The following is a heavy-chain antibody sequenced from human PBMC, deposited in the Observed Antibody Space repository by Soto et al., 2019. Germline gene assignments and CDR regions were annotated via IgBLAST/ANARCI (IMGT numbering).Heavy chain of an antibody. V-gene: IGHV1-46*01. Sequence: ASVKVSCKASGYTFTSYYKHWVRQAPGQGLEWMGIINPSGGSTSYAQKFQGRVTMTRDTSTSTVYMELSSLRSEDTAVYYCVSNWGTYYYYGMDVWGQGTTVTVSS. CDR1: GYTFTSYY. CDR2: INPSGGST. D-gene: IGHD7-27*01. CDR3: VSNWGTYYYYGMDV. J-gene: IGHJ6*02.